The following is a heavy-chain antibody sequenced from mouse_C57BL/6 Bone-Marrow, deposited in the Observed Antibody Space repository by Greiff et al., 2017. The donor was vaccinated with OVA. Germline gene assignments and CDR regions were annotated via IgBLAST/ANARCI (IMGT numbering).Heavy chain of an antibody. V-gene: IGHV1-69*01. CDR3: ARRVYYYGSSYRYFDV. CDR2: IDPSDSYT. J-gene: IGHJ1*03. CDR1: GYTFTSYW. Sequence: VQLQQPGAELVMPGASVKLSCKASGYTFTSYWMHWVKQRPGQGLEWIGEIDPSDSYTNYHQKFKGKSTLTVDKSSSTAYMQLSSLTAEDAAVYYCARRVYYYGSSYRYFDVWGTGTTVTVSS. D-gene: IGHD1-1*01.